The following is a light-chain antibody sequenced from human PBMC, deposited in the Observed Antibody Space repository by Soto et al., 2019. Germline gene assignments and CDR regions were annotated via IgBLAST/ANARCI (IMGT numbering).Light chain of an antibody. CDR2: STS. Sequence: EFVFTQSPNKLSLSPLDRATLSFRASQSVSSTYFAWYQQKPGQVPRPLIYSTSTRATGIPDRFSGSGSGTDFTLTISRLEPDDFAVYYCQQYAGSPLTFGQGTKVDIK. J-gene: IGKJ1*01. V-gene: IGKV3-20*01. CDR1: QSVSSTY. CDR3: QQYAGSPLT.